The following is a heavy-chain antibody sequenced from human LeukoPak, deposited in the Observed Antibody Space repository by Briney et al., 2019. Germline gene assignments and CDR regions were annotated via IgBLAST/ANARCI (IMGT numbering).Heavy chain of an antibody. J-gene: IGHJ4*03. V-gene: IGHV4-34*01. CDR1: GGSFSRYS. Sequence: PSETLSLTCAVYGGSFSRYSWSWIRQSPGKGLEWIAEIDHRGDTNYNPSVKSRVTISVDTSKNQFSLRVRSLSAADTAVYYCARGATISETGYFDFWGQGTLVTVSS. D-gene: IGHD5-24*01. CDR2: IDHRGDT. CDR3: ARGATISETGYFDF.